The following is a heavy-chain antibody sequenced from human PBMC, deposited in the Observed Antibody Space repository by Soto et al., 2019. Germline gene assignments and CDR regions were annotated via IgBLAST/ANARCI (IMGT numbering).Heavy chain of an antibody. CDR3: ARVPGL. V-gene: IGHV4-30-2*01. Sequence: QLQLQESGSGLEKPSQTLSLSCAVSGGSICSGGYSWSWIRQPPGKGLEWIGYIYHSGSTYYNPSLKSRVTISVDRSKNQFSLKLSSVTAADTAVYYCARVPGLWGRGTLVTVSS. CDR2: IYHSGST. CDR1: GGSICSGGYS. J-gene: IGHJ2*01.